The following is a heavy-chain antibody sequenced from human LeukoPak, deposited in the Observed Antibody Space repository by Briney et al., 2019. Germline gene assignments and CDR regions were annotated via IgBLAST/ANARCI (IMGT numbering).Heavy chain of an antibody. Sequence: GGSLRLSCAASGFTFSSYSMNWVRQAPGKGLEWVSYISSSSSTIYYADSVKGRFTISRDNAKNSLYLQMNSLRAEDTAVYYCARFVGSSGWYDYFDYWGQGTLVTVSS. D-gene: IGHD6-19*01. J-gene: IGHJ4*02. V-gene: IGHV3-48*04. CDR3: ARFVGSSGWYDYFDY. CDR2: ISSSSSTI. CDR1: GFTFSSYS.